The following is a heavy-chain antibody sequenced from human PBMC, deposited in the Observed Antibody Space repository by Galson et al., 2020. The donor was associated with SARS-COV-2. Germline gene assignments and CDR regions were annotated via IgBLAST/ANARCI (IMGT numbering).Heavy chain of an antibody. V-gene: IGHV4-61*01. CDR1: GGTVSSDNYY. Sequence: ASETLSLTCTVSGGTVSSDNYYWSWIRQPPGKGLEWIGYISSRGSTNYNPSLKSRVTISVDTSKNQFSLKLSSETAADTAVYYCARGVWSSSWFDYWGQGTLVTVSS. J-gene: IGHJ4*02. CDR3: ARGVWSSSWFDY. D-gene: IGHD6-13*01. CDR2: ISSRGST.